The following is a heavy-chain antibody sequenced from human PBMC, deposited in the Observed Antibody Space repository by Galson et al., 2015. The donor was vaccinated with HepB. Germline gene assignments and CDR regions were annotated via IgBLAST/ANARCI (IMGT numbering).Heavy chain of an antibody. D-gene: IGHD3-22*01. CDR2: TYYRSKWYN. J-gene: IGHJ4*02. Sequence: CAISGDSVSSNSAAWNWIRQSPSRGLEWLGRTYYRSKWYNDYAVSVKSRITINPDTSKNQFSLQLNSVTPEDTAVYYCAKDQTYYDGSGYPDYWGQGTLVTVSS. V-gene: IGHV6-1*01. CDR3: AKDQTYYDGSGYPDY. CDR1: GDSVSSNSAA.